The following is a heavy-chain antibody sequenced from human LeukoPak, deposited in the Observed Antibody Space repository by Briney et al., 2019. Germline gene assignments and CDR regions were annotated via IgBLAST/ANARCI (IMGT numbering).Heavy chain of an antibody. D-gene: IGHD6-6*01. V-gene: IGHV3-23*01. CDR3: AKPSIPARPFLTYLYYYLDV. CDR2: VSGTGDKT. CDR1: EFTFSRFA. J-gene: IGHJ6*03. Sequence: PGGSLRLSCVASEFTFSRFAMSWVRQAPGRGLEWISSVSGTGDKTHYTDSVKGRFTISRDNSKNTLYLHMSALRAADTAVYYCAKPSIPARPFLTYLYYYLDVWGEGTTVIVS.